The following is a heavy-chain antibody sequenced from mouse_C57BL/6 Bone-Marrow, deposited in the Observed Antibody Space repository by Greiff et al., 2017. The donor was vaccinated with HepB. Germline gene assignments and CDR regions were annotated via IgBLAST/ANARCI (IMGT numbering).Heavy chain of an antibody. J-gene: IGHJ4*01. V-gene: IGHV6-6*01. Sequence: EVQRVESGGGLVQPGGSMKLSCAASGFTFSDAWMDWVRQSPEKGLEWVAEIRNKANNHATYYAESVKGRFTISRDDSKSSVYLQMNSLRAEDTGIYYCTRPAVVAPYAMDYWGQGTSVTVSS. CDR1: GFTFSDAW. CDR3: TRPAVVAPYAMDY. D-gene: IGHD1-1*01. CDR2: IRNKANNHAT.